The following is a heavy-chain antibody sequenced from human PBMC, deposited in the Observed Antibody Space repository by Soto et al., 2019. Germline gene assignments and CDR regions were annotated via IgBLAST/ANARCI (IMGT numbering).Heavy chain of an antibody. J-gene: IGHJ4*02. Sequence: QVQLVQSGAEVKKPGSSVKVSCKASGGTFSSYAISWVRQAPGQGLEWMGGIIPIFGTANYAQTFKGRVTITADESTRTAYRELGSLRSEDTAVYYCARDRGSSGYYILLDYWGQGTLVTVSS. CDR1: GGTFSSYA. CDR3: ARDRGSSGYYILLDY. D-gene: IGHD3-22*01. V-gene: IGHV1-69*12. CDR2: IIPIFGTA.